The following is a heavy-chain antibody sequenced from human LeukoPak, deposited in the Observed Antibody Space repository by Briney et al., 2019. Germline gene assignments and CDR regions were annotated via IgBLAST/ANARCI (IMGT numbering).Heavy chain of an antibody. CDR3: ARVGRQDYSTMDY. CDR1: GYTFSGYY. V-gene: IGHV1-2*02. D-gene: IGHD4-11*01. J-gene: IGHJ4*02. Sequence: ASVKVSCKASGYTFSGYYLHWVRQAPGQALDWMGWINPNSGGTNYAQKFQGRVTMTRDTAISTAYMELSRLRSDDTDVYYCARVGRQDYSTMDYWGQGTLVTVSS. CDR2: INPNSGGT.